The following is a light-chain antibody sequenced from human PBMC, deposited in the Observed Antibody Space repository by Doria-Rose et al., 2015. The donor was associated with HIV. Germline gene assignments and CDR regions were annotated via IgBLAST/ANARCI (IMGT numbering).Light chain of an antibody. CDR1: QSATSNY. V-gene: IGKV3-20*01. CDR3: QQYGSTPPT. J-gene: IGKJ1*01. Sequence: TQSPGTMSLSPGERATLSCRASQSATSNYLAWYQQQPGQAHRLLIYGASSRVTGIPDRFSGSGSGTDFTLTISRLEPEDFAVYYCQQYGSTPPTFGQGTKVEIK. CDR2: GAS.